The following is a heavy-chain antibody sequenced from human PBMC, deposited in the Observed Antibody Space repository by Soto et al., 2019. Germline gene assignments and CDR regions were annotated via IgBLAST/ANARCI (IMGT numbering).Heavy chain of an antibody. CDR1: GYTFTSYG. V-gene: IGHV1-18*01. J-gene: IGHJ4*02. D-gene: IGHD6-13*01. CDR3: ARSIAAAVDFDY. Sequence: QVQLVQSGAEVKKPGASVKVSCKASGYTFTSYGISWVRQAPGQGLEWMGWISAYNGNTNYAQKLQGRVTTTTDTSTSTAYMELRTLTSDDTAVYYCARSIAAAVDFDYWGQGTLVTVSS. CDR2: ISAYNGNT.